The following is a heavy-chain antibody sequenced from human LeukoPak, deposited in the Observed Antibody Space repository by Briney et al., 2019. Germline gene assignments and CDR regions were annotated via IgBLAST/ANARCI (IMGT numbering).Heavy chain of an antibody. V-gene: IGHV4-59*01. CDR1: GGSISSYY. CDR2: IYYSGST. J-gene: IGHJ4*02. CDR3: ARDSLTLYSSGWYGFDY. D-gene: IGHD6-19*01. Sequence: SETLSLTCTVSGGSISSYYWSWIRQPPGKGLEWIGYIYYSGSTNYNPSLKSRVTISVDTSKNQFSLKLSSVTAADTAVYYRARDSLTLYSSGWYGFDYWGQGTLVTVSS.